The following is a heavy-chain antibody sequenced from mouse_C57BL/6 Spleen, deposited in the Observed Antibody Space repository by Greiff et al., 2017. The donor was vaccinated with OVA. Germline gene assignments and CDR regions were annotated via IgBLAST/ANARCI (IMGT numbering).Heavy chain of an antibody. CDR1: GFTFSDYG. D-gene: IGHD4-1*01. CDR2: ISSGSSTI. Sequence: EVKLMESGGGLVKPGGSLKLSCAASGFTFSDYGMHWVRQAPEKGLEWVAYISSGSSTIYYADTVKGRFTISRDNAKNTLFLQMTSLRSEDTAMYYSARPMSNWDWYFDVWGTGTTVTVSS. J-gene: IGHJ1*03. V-gene: IGHV5-17*01. CDR3: ARPMSNWDWYFDV.